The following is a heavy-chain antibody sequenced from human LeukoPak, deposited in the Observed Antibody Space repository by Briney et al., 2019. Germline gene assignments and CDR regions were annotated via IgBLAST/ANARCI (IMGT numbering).Heavy chain of an antibody. D-gene: IGHD4-23*01. V-gene: IGHV3-23*01. J-gene: IGHJ4*02. CDR1: GFTFSDYY. CDR2: ISGSGDST. CDR3: AKDLKTYGGTYYFDS. Sequence: GGSLRLSCAASGFTFSDYYMSWVRQAPGKGLEWVSAISGSGDSTYYADSVKGRFTISRDNSKNTLYLQVNSLRAEDTAVYYCAKDLKTYGGTYYFDSWGQGTLVTVSS.